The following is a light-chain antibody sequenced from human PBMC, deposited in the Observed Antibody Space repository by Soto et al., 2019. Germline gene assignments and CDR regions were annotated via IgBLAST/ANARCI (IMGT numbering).Light chain of an antibody. CDR3: QQYGSSPPIT. Sequence: LLTQSPGTLSLSPGDSATLSCRASQSLNSSYLAWYQQKPGQAPRLLIYDAYSRATGIPDRFSGSGSGTDFTLTISRLEPEDSAVYYCQQYGSSPPITFGQGKRLEIK. J-gene: IGKJ5*01. CDR1: QSLNSSY. V-gene: IGKV3-20*01. CDR2: DAY.